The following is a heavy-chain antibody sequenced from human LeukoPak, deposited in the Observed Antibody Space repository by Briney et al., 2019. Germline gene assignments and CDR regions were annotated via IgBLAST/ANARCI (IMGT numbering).Heavy chain of an antibody. CDR2: IYTSGST. D-gene: IGHD1-26*01. CDR1: GGSISSGSYY. V-gene: IGHV4-61*02. CDR3: ARGSGSLVNDAFDI. Sequence: SETLSLTCTVSGGSISSGSYYWSWIRQPAGKGLEWIGRIYTSGSTNYNPSLKSRVTISVDTSKNQFSLKLSSVTAAGTAVYYCARGSGSLVNDAFDIWGQGTMVTVSS. J-gene: IGHJ3*02.